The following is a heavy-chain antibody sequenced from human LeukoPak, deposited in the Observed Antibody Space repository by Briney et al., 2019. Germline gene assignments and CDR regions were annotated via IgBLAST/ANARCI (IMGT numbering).Heavy chain of an antibody. CDR2: IYHSGST. Sequence: SETLSLTCTVSGYSISSGYYWGWIRQPPGKGLEWIGSIYHSGSTYYNPSLKSRVTVSVDTSKNQFSLKLSSVTAADTAVYYCARDRGGDFWSGYFPLSWFDPWGQGTLVTVSS. J-gene: IGHJ5*02. CDR1: GYSISSGYY. CDR3: ARDRGGDFWSGYFPLSWFDP. V-gene: IGHV4-38-2*02. D-gene: IGHD3-3*01.